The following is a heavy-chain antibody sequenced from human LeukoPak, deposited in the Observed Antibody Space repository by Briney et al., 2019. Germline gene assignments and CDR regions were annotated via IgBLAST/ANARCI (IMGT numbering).Heavy chain of an antibody. CDR1: GFTFTSSA. D-gene: IGHD6-19*01. CDR3: AADSSGWYEYYYGMDV. J-gene: IGHJ6*02. Sequence: SVKVTCKASGFTFTSSAVQWVRQARGQRLEWIGWIVVGSGNTNYAQKFQERVTITRDMSTSTAYMELSSLRSEDTAVYYCAADSSGWYEYYYGMDVWGQGTTVTVSS. V-gene: IGHV1-58*01. CDR2: IVVGSGNT.